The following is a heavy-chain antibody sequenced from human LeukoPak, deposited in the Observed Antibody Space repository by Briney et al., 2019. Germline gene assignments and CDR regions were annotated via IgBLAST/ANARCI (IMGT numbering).Heavy chain of an antibody. V-gene: IGHV3-23*01. CDR1: GFTFSSYA. CDR3: AKDIESDGITIFGVVIPTYYFDY. Sequence: GGSLRLSCAASGFTFSSYAMSWVRQAPGKGLEWVSAISGSGGSTYYADSVKGRFTISRDNSKNTLYLQMNSLGAEDTAVYYCAKDIESDGITIFGVVIPTYYFDYWGQGTLVAVSS. J-gene: IGHJ4*02. D-gene: IGHD3-3*01. CDR2: ISGSGGST.